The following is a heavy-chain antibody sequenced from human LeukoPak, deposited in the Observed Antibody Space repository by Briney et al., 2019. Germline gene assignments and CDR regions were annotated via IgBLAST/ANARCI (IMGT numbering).Heavy chain of an antibody. CDR3: ARAGGYVYNWFDP. J-gene: IGHJ5*02. V-gene: IGHV1-69*05. CDR2: IIPIFGKA. D-gene: IGHD5-12*01. Sequence: ASVKVSCKASGGTFSSYAISWVRQAPGQGLEWMGGIIPIFGKANYSQKFQGRVTITTDESTSTAYMELSSLRSEDTAVYYCARAGGYVYNWFDPWGQGTLVTVSS. CDR1: GGTFSSYA.